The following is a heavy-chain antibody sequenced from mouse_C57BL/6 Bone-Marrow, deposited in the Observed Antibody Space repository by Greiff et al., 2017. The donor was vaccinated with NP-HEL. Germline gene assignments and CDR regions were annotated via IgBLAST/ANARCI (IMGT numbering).Heavy chain of an antibody. CDR2: INPGSGGT. Sequence: QVQLQQSGAELIRPETSVKVSCKASGYAFTNYLIEWVKQRPGQGLEWIGVINPGSGGTNYNEKFKGKATLTADKSSSTAYMQLSSLTSEDSAVYFCARELRWYFDVWGTGTTVTVSS. CDR1: GYAFTNYL. J-gene: IGHJ1*03. D-gene: IGHD2-4*01. V-gene: IGHV1-54*01. CDR3: ARELRWYFDV.